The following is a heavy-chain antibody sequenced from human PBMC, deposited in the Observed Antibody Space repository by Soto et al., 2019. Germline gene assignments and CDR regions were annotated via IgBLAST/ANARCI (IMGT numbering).Heavy chain of an antibody. J-gene: IGHJ4*02. V-gene: IGHV3-30*18. CDR1: GFTFSSYG. Sequence: QVQLVESGGGVVQPGRSLRLSCAASGFTFSSYGMHWVRQAPGKGLEWVAVISYDGSNKYYADSVKGRFTISRDNSKNTLYLQMNSLRAEDTAVYYCAKDISYYDSSGYFPDWGQGTLVTVSS. CDR2: ISYDGSNK. CDR3: AKDISYYDSSGYFPD. D-gene: IGHD3-22*01.